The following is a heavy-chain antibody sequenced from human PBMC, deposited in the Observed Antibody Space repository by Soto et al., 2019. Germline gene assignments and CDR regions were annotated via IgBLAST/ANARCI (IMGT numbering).Heavy chain of an antibody. CDR2: IKPSGGRT. Sequence: GASVKVSCTASGYTLTSYYMHWVLQAPGQGLDWMGIIKPSGGRTSYAQKFQGRVTMTRDTSTSTVYMELSSLRSEDTAVYYCARSSSSYYDSSGYYIFQHWGQGTLVTVSS. CDR1: GYTLTSYY. V-gene: IGHV1-46*01. CDR3: ARSSSSYYDSSGYYIFQH. D-gene: IGHD3-22*01. J-gene: IGHJ1*01.